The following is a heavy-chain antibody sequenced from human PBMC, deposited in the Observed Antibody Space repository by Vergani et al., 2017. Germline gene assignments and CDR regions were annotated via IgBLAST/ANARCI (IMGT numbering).Heavy chain of an antibody. D-gene: IGHD6-13*01. Sequence: EVQLVESGGGLVQPGRSLRLSCAASGFTFDDYAMHWVRQVPGKGLEWVSGISWNSGGIGYADSVKGRFTISRDNAKNSLYLQMNSLRAEDTALYYCAKASRGAAAGHFYYYYYGMDVWGQGTTVTVSS. V-gene: IGHV3-9*01. CDR1: GFTFDDYA. J-gene: IGHJ6*02. CDR2: ISWNSGGI. CDR3: AKASRGAAAGHFYYYYYGMDV.